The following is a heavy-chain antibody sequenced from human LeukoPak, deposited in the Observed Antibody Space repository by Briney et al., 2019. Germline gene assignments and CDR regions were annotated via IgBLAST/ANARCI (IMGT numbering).Heavy chain of an antibody. CDR1: GFTFSSYA. CDR2: ISDSGDST. V-gene: IGHV3-23*01. CDR3: AKVRYNSGWLFDY. D-gene: IGHD6-19*01. Sequence: GGSLRLSCAASGFTFSSYAMTWVSQAPGRGLEWVSGISDSGDSTYCADSVKGRFTISRDNSKNTFYLQMNRLRAEDTAVYYCAKVRYNSGWLFDYWGQGTLVTVSS. J-gene: IGHJ4*02.